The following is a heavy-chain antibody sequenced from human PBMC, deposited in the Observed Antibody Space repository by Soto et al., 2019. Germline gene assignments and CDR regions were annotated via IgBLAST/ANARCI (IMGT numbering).Heavy chain of an antibody. J-gene: IGHJ6*02. D-gene: IGHD3-10*01. CDR1: GYTFTSYA. V-gene: IGHV1-3*01. CDR2: INAGNGNT. CDR3: ARDLGGIDLWFGELLETYGIDV. Sequence: ASVNVSCKASGYTFTSYAMHWVRQAPGQRXEWMGWINAGNGNTKYSQRFQGRVTITRDTSASTAYMELSSLRSEDTAVYYCARDLGGIDLWFGELLETYGIDVWGHGTSVTVSS.